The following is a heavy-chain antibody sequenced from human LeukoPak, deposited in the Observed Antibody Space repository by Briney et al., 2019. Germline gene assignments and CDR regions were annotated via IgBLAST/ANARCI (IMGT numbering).Heavy chain of an antibody. CDR1: GGSISSFY. V-gene: IGHV4-59*01. D-gene: IGHD3-22*01. CDR2: IFYSGTT. Sequence: SETLSLTCTVSGGSISSFYWSWIRQPPGKGLEWIGFIFYSGTTNYNPSLKSRVTISVDTSKNQFSLKLSSVTAADTAVYYCARGGWNKFDYWGQGTLVTVSS. CDR3: ARGGWNKFDY. J-gene: IGHJ4*02.